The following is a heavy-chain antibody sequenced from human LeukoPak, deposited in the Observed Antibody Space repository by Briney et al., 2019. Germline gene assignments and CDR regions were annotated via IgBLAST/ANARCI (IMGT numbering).Heavy chain of an antibody. J-gene: IGHJ6*03. V-gene: IGHV1-2*06. Sequence: ASVKVSCKASGYTFTGYYMHWVRQAPGQGLEWRGRINPSSSGTNYAQKFQGRVTMTRDTTISTAYMELSRLRSDDTAVYYCARDEDYCSGGSCYVSYYYYMDVWGKGTTVTVSS. CDR3: ARDEDYCSGGSCYVSYYYYMDV. D-gene: IGHD2-15*01. CDR2: INPSSSGT. CDR1: GYTFTGYY.